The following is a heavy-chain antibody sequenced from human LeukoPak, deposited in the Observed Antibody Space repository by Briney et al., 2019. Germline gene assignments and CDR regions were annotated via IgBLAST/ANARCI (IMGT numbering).Heavy chain of an antibody. V-gene: IGHV3-23*01. CDR1: GFTFSSYA. J-gene: IGHJ1*01. Sequence: GGSLRLSCAASGFTFSSYAMSWVRQAPGKGLEWGSAISGSGGSTYYADSVKGRFTISRDNSKNTLYLQMNSLRAEDTAVYYCATTRYYYDSSGYSGRYFQHWGQGTLVTVSS. CDR3: ATTRYYYDSSGYSGRYFQH. CDR2: ISGSGGST. D-gene: IGHD3-22*01.